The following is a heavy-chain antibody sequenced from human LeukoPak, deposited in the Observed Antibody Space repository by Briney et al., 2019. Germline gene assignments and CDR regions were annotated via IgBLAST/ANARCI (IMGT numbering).Heavy chain of an antibody. CDR1: GFTFSSYS. CDR2: ISSSSSTI. V-gene: IGHV3-48*01. CDR3: ARMDSTGGNLKIDY. Sequence: GGTLRFSCAASGFTFSSYSMNWVRHAPGKGLEWCSYISSSSSTINYAAPVKRRFTISRNNAKNSLYLQKNSLRAEDTAVYYCARMDSTGGNLKIDYWAREPWSPSPQ. J-gene: IGHJ4*02. D-gene: IGHD1-14*01.